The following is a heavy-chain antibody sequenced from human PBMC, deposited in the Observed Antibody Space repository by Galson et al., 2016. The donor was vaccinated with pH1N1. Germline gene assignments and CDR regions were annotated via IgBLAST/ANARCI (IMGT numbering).Heavy chain of an antibody. J-gene: IGHJ2*01. D-gene: IGHD3-3*01. Sequence: SLRLSCAASGFSFSSYTMNWVRQAPGKAPEWLSHITSGSGGINYADSVKGRFTISRDNAKNSLFLEIDSLRAEDTAVYYCTRCANGPLDFWVFDLWGRGTLVSVSP. V-gene: IGHV3-48*01. CDR3: TRCANGPLDFWVFDL. CDR2: ITSGSGGI. CDR1: GFSFSSYT.